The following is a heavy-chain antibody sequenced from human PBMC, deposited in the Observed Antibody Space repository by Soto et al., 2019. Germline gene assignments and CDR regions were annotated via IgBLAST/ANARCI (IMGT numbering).Heavy chain of an antibody. CDR3: ARDLEVYYDFWSGPDY. D-gene: IGHD3-3*01. Sequence: GASVKVSWKASGYTFTSYGISWVRQAPGQRLEWMGWISAYNGNTNYAQKLQGRVTMTTDTSTSTAYMELRSLRSDDTAVYYCARDLEVYYDFWSGPDYWGQGTLVTVSS. CDR2: ISAYNGNT. V-gene: IGHV1-18*01. CDR1: GYTFTSYG. J-gene: IGHJ4*02.